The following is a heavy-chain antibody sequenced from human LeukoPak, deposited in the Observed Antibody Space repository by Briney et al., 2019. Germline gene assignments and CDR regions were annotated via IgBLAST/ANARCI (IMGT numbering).Heavy chain of an antibody. D-gene: IGHD3-22*01. Sequence: ASVTVSFKASGYTFTGYYLHWVRQAPGQGLEWMGWINPNSGGTSYAQKFQGRVTMTRDTSISTAYMELNRLRSDDTAVYYCARVDYSDSSGFSDGGQGTLVTVSS. J-gene: IGHJ4*02. CDR2: INPNSGGT. CDR1: GYTFTGYY. CDR3: ARVDYSDSSGFSD. V-gene: IGHV1-2*02.